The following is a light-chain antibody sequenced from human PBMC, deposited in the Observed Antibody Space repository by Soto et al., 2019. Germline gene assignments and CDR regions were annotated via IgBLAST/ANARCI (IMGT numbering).Light chain of an antibody. V-gene: IGKV3-15*01. CDR2: GAS. CDR1: QSVSSN. J-gene: IGKJ1*01. CDR3: QQYNMWPPGT. Sequence: DIVMTQSAATLSVSPGERATLSCRASQSVSSNLAWYQQKPGQAPRLLIYGASTRATGIPARFSGSGSETEFTLTISSLQSEDFAVYYCQQYNMWPPGTFGQGTKVEIQ.